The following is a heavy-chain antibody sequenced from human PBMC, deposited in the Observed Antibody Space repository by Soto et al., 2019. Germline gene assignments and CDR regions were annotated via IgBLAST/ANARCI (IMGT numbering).Heavy chain of an antibody. D-gene: IGHD6-13*01. CDR3: ATGRGGI. J-gene: IGHJ4*02. Sequence: HPGGSLRLSCAASGFTLSNSWMTWVRHVLGKGLEWVATVREDGSNQYYVDSVKGRFTISRDNAKNSLYLQMNSLRAEDTAVYYCATGRGGIWGQGTLVTVSS. CDR2: VREDGSNQ. V-gene: IGHV3-7*01. CDR1: GFTLSNSW.